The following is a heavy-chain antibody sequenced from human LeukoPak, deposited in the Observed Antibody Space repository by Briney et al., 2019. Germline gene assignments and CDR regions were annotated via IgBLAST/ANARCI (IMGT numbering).Heavy chain of an antibody. CDR2: IYNSGST. J-gene: IGHJ4*02. D-gene: IGHD3-9*01. CDR1: GGSIYSYY. CDR3: ARYHQGFDDY. V-gene: IGHV4-59*08. Sequence: SETLSLSCTVSGGSIYSYYWSWIRQPPGKGLEGIGYIYNSGSTNYNPSLKSRVTISVDTSKNQFSLKLSSVTAADTAVYYCARYHQGFDDYWGLGTLVTVSS.